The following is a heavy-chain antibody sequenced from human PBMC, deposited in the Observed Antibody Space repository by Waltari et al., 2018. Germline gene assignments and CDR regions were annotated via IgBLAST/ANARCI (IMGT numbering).Heavy chain of an antibody. CDR3: ARPFGALTPIQFYYMDV. CDR2: ISNDGSNE. D-gene: IGHD3-3*01. Sequence: PLVESGGGVVKPGRSLRPSCEAAGFTLKTYAMHWVRQAPGKGLEWVAVISNDGSNERYADSVKGRFIISRDNSKNTLYLQMNSLGVEDTAVYYCARPFGALTPIQFYYMDVWGKGTTVTVSS. V-gene: IGHV3-30*01. CDR1: GFTLKTYA. J-gene: IGHJ6*03.